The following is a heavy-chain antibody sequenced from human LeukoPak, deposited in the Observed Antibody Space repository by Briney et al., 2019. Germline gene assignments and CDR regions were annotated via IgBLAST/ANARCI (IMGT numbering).Heavy chain of an antibody. CDR2: ISGGGKT. CDR3: ARWIAVAGRTENWLDP. D-gene: IGHD6-19*01. V-gene: IGHV3-53*01. Sequence: GGSLRLSCAASGFTVSNNYMNWVRQAPGKGLEWVSVISGGGKTDYADSVKGRFTISRDNSKNTLYLQMNNLRSEDTAIYYCARWIAVAGRTENWLDPWGQGTLVTVSS. J-gene: IGHJ5*02. CDR1: GFTVSNNY.